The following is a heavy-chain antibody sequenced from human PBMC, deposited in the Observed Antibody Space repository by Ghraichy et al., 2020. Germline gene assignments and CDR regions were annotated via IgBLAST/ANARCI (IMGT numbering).Heavy chain of an antibody. CDR3: AKNKGSGWMYYFDY. V-gene: IGHV3-23*01. Sequence: GSLRLSCVASGFTFSSTAVSWVRQAPGRGLQWVSAIGGSGGTTYYADSVKGRLTISRDNSKNTLYLQMNSLRAEDTAVYYCAKNKGSGWMYYFDYWGQGTLVTVSS. D-gene: IGHD6-19*01. J-gene: IGHJ4*02. CDR1: GFTFSSTA. CDR2: IGGSGGTT.